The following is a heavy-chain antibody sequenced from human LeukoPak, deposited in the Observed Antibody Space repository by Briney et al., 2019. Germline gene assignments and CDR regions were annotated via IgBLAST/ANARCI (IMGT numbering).Heavy chain of an antibody. CDR2: INPNSGNT. Sequence: ASVKVSCKASGYTFTGYYMHWVRQAPGQGLEWMGWINPNSGNTGYAQEFQGRVTMTRNTSISTAYMELSSLRSEDTAVYYCARGMMGSWYPTDYWGQGTLVTVSS. J-gene: IGHJ4*02. CDR1: GYTFTGYY. CDR3: ARGMMGSWYPTDY. D-gene: IGHD6-13*01. V-gene: IGHV1-8*02.